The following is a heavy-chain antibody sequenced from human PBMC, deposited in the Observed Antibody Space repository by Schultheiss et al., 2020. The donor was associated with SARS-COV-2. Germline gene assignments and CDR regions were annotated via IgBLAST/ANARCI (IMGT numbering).Heavy chain of an antibody. J-gene: IGHJ4*02. Sequence: GGSLRLSCAASGFTFDDYAMHWVRQAPGKGLEWVSGISWNSGSIGYADSVKGRFTISRDNAKNSLYLQMNSLRAEDTALYYCAKARSGWAREGFDYWGQGTLVTVSS. V-gene: IGHV3-9*01. D-gene: IGHD6-19*01. CDR3: AKARSGWAREGFDY. CDR1: GFTFDDYA. CDR2: ISWNSGSI.